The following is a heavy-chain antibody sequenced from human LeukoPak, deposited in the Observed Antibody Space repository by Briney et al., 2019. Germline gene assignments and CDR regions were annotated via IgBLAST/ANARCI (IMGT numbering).Heavy chain of an antibody. J-gene: IGHJ6*02. CDR1: VYTFTGYY. D-gene: IGHD4-11*01. CDR3: ARDDDSNYYYYYYGMDV. CDR2: INPNSGGT. Sequence: ASVKVSCKASVYTFTGYYMHWVRQAPGQGLAWMGWINPNSGGTNYAQQCQGRVTMTRDTSISTAYMELSRLRSDDTAVYYCARDDDSNYYYYYYGMDVWGQGTTVTVSS. V-gene: IGHV1-2*02.